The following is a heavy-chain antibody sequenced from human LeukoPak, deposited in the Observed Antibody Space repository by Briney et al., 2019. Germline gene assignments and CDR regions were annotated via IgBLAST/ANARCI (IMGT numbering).Heavy chain of an antibody. V-gene: IGHV3-23*01. D-gene: IGHD3-10*01. CDR3: AKDRGGPGDYFDY. J-gene: IGHJ4*02. CDR1: GFTFSSYA. CDR2: ISGSGGST. Sequence: GGSLRLSCAASGFTFSSYAMSWVRQAPGKGLEWVSAISGSGGSTYYADSVKGRFTISKDNSKNTLYLQMNSLRAEDTAVYYCAKDRGGPGDYFDYWGQGTLVTVSS.